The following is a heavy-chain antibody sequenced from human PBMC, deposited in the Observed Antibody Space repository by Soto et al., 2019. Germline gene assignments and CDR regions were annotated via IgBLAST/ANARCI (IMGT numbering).Heavy chain of an antibody. CDR1: GYTLTELS. CDR3: ATGSVGATTGGYYGMDV. J-gene: IGHJ6*02. CDR2: FDPEDGET. Sequence: ASVKVSCKVSGYTLTELSMHWVRQAPGKGLEWMGGFDPEDGETIYAQKFQGRVTMTEDTSTDTAYMELSSLRSEDTAVYYCATGSVGATTGGYYGMDVWGQGTTVTVSS. D-gene: IGHD1-26*01. V-gene: IGHV1-24*01.